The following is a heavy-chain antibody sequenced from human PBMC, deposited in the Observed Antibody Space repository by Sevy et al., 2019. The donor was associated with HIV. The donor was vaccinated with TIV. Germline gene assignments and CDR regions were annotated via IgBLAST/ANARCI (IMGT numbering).Heavy chain of an antibody. D-gene: IGHD6-19*01. CDR1: GFTFSNAW. V-gene: IGHV3-15*01. CDR3: TTESSGWYYFDY. J-gene: IGHJ4*02. CDR2: IKSKTDGGTT. Sequence: GGSLRLSCAASGFTFSNAWMSWVRQAPGKGLEWVGRIKSKTDGGTTDYAAPVKGRFTILSDDSNNTLYLQMNSLKTEDTAVYYCTTESSGWYYFDYWGQGTLVTVSS.